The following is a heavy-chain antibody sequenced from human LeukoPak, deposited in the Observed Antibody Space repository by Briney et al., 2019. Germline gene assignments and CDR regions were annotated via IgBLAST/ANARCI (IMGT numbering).Heavy chain of an antibody. V-gene: IGHV4-59*01. J-gene: IGHJ4*02. CDR1: GGSISSYY. D-gene: IGHD4/OR15-4a*01. CDR3: ARESTMVSFDY. CDR2: IYYSGST. Sequence: SETLSLTCTVSGGSISSYYWSWIRQPPGKGLEWVGYIYYSGSTNYNPSLKSRVTISVDTSKNQFSLKLSSVTAADTAVYYCARESTMVSFDYWGQGTLVTVSS.